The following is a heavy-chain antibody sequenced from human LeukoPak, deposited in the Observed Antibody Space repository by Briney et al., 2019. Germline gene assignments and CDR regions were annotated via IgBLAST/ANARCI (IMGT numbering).Heavy chain of an antibody. D-gene: IGHD3-16*01. Sequence: PGGSLRLSCGTSGFRFRTYAMTWVRQAPGKGLEWVAGINHNGNVNYYVDSVKGRFTISRDNAKNSLYLQMSNLRAEDTAVYFCARGGGLDVWGQGATVTVSS. J-gene: IGHJ6*02. V-gene: IGHV3-7*03. CDR3: ARGGGLDV. CDR1: GFRFRTYA. CDR2: INHNGNVN.